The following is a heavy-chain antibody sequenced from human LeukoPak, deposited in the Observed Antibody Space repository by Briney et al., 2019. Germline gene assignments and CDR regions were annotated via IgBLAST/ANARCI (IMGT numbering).Heavy chain of an antibody. J-gene: IGHJ5*02. CDR2: ISAYNGNT. D-gene: IGHD6-13*01. V-gene: IGHV1-18*01. CDR1: GYTFTSYG. CDR3: ARAAAAAATGWFDP. Sequence: ASVKVSCKASGYTFTSYGISWVRQAPGQGLEWMGWISAYNGNTNYAQKVQGRVTMTTDTSTSTAYMELRSLRSDDTAVYYCARAAAAAATGWFDPWGQGTLVTVSS.